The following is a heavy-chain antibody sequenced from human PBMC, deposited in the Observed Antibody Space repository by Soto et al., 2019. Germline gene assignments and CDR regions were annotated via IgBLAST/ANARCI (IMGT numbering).Heavy chain of an antibody. V-gene: IGHV1-3*01. CDR3: AREGMTPISLNFHFYGMDV. J-gene: IGHJ6*02. D-gene: IGHD2-15*01. Sequence: ASVKVSCKASGYTFTSYAMHWVRQAPGQRLEWMGWINAGNGNTKYSQKFQGRVTITRDTSASTAYMELSSLRSEDTAVYYCAREGMTPISLNFHFYGMDVWGQGTTVTVSS. CDR1: GYTFTSYA. CDR2: INAGNGNT.